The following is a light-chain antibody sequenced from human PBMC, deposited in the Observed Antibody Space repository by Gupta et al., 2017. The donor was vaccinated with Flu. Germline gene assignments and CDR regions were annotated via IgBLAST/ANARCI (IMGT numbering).Light chain of an antibody. CDR1: QNVLYVSNNKTY. V-gene: IGKV4-1*01. CDR2: GAS. J-gene: IGKJ1*01. Sequence: NCKSSQNVLYVSNNKTYLAWYQQKPGQPPELLINGASSREAGVPDRFSGSGSATDFSLTISSLQAEDVAVYYCQQYYSTPWTFGQGTSVEIK. CDR3: QQYYSTPWT.